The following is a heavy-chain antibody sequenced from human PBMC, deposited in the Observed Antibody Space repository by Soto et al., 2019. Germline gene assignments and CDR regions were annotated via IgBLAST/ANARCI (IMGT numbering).Heavy chain of an antibody. CDR3: TRDASRDSSARGWFDP. J-gene: IGHJ5*02. Sequence: GGSLRLSCAASGFTFRSFTMNWVRQAPGKGLEWVSTISSNSAYIYYTDALRGRFTISRDNAKNSLHLQMNSLRAEDTAVYYCTRDASRDSSARGWFDPWGPGTLRTVSS. D-gene: IGHD6-13*01. V-gene: IGHV3-21*01. CDR2: ISSNSAYI. CDR1: GFTFRSFT.